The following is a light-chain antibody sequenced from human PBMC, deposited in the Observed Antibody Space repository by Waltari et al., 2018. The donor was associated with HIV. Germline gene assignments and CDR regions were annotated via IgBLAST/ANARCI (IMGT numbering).Light chain of an antibody. CDR1: DSNIGRKY. J-gene: IGLJ2*01. CDR3: AVWDDSLTGVI. Sequence: QSVLTQPPSASGTPGQRVSISCSGSDSNIGRKYVYWYQQVAGTAPKLLIYRDNQRPSGVSDRFSGSKSGSSASLAINGLRSEDEAAYFCAVWDDSLTGVIFGGKTKLTVL. V-gene: IGLV1-47*01. CDR2: RDN.